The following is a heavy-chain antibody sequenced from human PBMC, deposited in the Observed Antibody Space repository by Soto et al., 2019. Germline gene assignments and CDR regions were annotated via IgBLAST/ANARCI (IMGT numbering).Heavy chain of an antibody. CDR1: GFTFSSYA. CDR3: EKDPHSYYYESSGYYRYNWFDP. J-gene: IGHJ5*02. V-gene: IGHV3-23*01. Sequence: GGSLRLSCAASGFTFSSYAMSWVRQAPGKGLEWVSAISGSGGSTYYADSVKGRFTISRDNSKNTLYLQMNSLRAEDTAVYYCEKDPHSYYYESSGYYRYNWFDPWGQGTLVTAPQ. D-gene: IGHD3-22*01. CDR2: ISGSGGST.